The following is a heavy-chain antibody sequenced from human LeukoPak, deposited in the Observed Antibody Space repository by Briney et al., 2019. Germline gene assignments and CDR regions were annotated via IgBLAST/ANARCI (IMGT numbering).Heavy chain of an antibody. CDR3: ARHAFRGYCSSTSCYGAFDI. D-gene: IGHD2-2*03. CDR1: GASISSYY. V-gene: IGHV4-59*08. Sequence: PSETLSLTCSVSGASISSYYWSWIRQPPGKGLEWIAYIYYSGGTTYNPSLKSRVTMSVDASKNQFSLKLSSVTAADTAVYYCARHAFRGYCSSTSCYGAFDIWGQGTMVTVSS. J-gene: IGHJ3*02. CDR2: IYYSGGT.